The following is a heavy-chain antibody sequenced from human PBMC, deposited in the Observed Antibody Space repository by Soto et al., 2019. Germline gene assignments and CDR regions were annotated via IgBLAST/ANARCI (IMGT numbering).Heavy chain of an antibody. CDR3: VRAYGFGELY. Sequence: EVQLVEAGGGVVQPGGSLRLSCEASGFTFSNYEMNWVRQAPGKGLEWISYITTSGGTIYYADSVKGRFTIPRDNAKSSLYLQMNSLRAEDTAVYYCVRAYGFGELYLGQGTLVTVSS. V-gene: IGHV3-48*03. CDR2: ITTSGGTI. J-gene: IGHJ4*02. D-gene: IGHD3-10*01. CDR1: GFTFSNYE.